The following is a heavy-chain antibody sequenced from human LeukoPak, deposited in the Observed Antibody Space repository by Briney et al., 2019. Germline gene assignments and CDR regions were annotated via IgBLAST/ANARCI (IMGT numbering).Heavy chain of an antibody. J-gene: IGHJ4*02. Sequence: SQTLSLTCTVSGGSISSGGYYWSWIRQHPGKGLEWIGYIYYSGSTYYNPSLKSRVTISVDTSKNQFSLKLSSVTAADTAVYYCARYRESNYVPNFDYWGQGTLVTVFS. CDR2: IYYSGST. V-gene: IGHV4-31*03. D-gene: IGHD4-11*01. CDR3: ARYRESNYVPNFDY. CDR1: GGSISSGGYY.